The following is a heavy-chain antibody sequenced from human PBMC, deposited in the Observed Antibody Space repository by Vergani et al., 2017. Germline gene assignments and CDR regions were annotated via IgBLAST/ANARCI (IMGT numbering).Heavy chain of an antibody. J-gene: IGHJ4*02. D-gene: IGHD3-22*01. Sequence: QVLLVQSGAEVQKPGASVKVSCKTSGYTFSTYGISWVRQAPGQGLEWMGIINPSGGSTSYAQKFQGRVTMTRDTSTSTVYMELSSLRSEDTAVYYCTRGWYYDSIAYWAYWGQGTLVIVSS. V-gene: IGHV1-46*03. CDR1: GYTFSTYG. CDR2: INPSGGST. CDR3: TRGWYYDSIAYWAY.